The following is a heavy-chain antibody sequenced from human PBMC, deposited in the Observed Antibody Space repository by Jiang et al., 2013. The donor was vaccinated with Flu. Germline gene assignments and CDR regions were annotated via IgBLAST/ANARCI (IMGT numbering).Heavy chain of an antibody. V-gene: IGHV1-3*01. Sequence: EVKKPGAVSEGSCKASGYTFTSYAMHWVRQAPGQRLEWMGWINAGNGNTKYSQKFQGRVTITRDTSASTAYMELSSLRSEDTAVYYCASGGSGRTDYWGQGTLVTVSS. J-gene: IGHJ4*02. CDR2: INAGNGNT. CDR1: GYTFTSYA. CDR3: ASGGSGRTDY. D-gene: IGHD3-10*01.